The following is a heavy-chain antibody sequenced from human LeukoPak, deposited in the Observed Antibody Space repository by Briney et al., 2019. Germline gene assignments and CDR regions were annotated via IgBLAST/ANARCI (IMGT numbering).Heavy chain of an antibody. CDR1: GYTFTSYG. J-gene: IGHJ4*02. CDR3: ARDPRTLTPQYFDY. V-gene: IGHV1-18*01. D-gene: IGHD1-14*01. CDR2: ISAYNGNT. Sequence: ASVKVSCKASGYTFTSYGISWVRQAPGQGLEWMGWISAYNGNTNYAQKLQGRVTMTTDTSTSTAYMELRSLRSDDTAVYYCARDPRTLTPQYFDYWGQGTLVTVSS.